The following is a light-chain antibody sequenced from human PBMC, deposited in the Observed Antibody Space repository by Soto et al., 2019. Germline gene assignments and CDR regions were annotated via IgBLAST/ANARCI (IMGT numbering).Light chain of an antibody. CDR1: QSVSTY. V-gene: IGKV3-11*01. CDR2: DAS. Sequence: EIVLTQSPATLSLSPGERATLSCRASQSVSTYLGWYQQNPGQAPRLVIDDASNRATGTPARFSGSGSGTDFSLTISSLEPEDFAVYYCQQRSSWPLTFGGGTKVEIK. CDR3: QQRSSWPLT. J-gene: IGKJ4*01.